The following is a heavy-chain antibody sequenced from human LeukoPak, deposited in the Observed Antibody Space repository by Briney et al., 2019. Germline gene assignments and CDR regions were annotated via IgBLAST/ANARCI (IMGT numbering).Heavy chain of an antibody. D-gene: IGHD3-10*01. J-gene: IGHJ5*02. Sequence: SSETLSLTCTVSGGSISSGGYYWSWIRQHPGKGLEWIGYIYYSGSTYYNPSLKSRVTISVDTSKNQFSLKLSSVTGADTAVYYCARGSKRGYYYGSGSSPNWFDPWGQGTLVTVSS. CDR1: GGSISSGGYY. CDR2: IYYSGST. V-gene: IGHV4-31*03. CDR3: ARGSKRGYYYGSGSSPNWFDP.